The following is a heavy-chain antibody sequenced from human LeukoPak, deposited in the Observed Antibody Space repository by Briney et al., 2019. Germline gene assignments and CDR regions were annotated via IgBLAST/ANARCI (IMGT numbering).Heavy chain of an antibody. CDR1: GGSISSYY. D-gene: IGHD6-6*01. CDR3: ARLRGPLVTNWFDP. Sequence: SETLSLTCTVSGGSISSYYWSWIRQPPGKGLEWIGYIYYSGSTNYNPSLKSRVTFSVDTSRNQFFLKLTSVTAADTAVYYCARLRGPLVTNWFDPWGQGTLVTVSS. V-gene: IGHV4-59*08. J-gene: IGHJ5*02. CDR2: IYYSGST.